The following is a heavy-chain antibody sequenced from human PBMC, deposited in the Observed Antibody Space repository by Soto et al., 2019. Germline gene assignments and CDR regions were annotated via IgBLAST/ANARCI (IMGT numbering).Heavy chain of an antibody. CDR1: GFIFRSYA. J-gene: IGHJ4*02. Sequence: SGWSLRLSCLSSGFIFRSYAMHWVRQAPGKGLEWVAVITYDGANGYYADSVRGRFAISRDNSKSTLFLQMNSLRPEDTAVYYCARAFSGSYPNFDYWGQGTLVTVSS. CDR2: ITYDGANG. CDR3: ARAFSGSYPNFDY. V-gene: IGHV3-30*09. D-gene: IGHD1-26*01.